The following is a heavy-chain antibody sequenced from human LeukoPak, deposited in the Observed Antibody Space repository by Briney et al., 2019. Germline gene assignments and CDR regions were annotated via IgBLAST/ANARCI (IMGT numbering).Heavy chain of an antibody. CDR3: ARRRSSSSRTNYYFDY. CDR2: IYHSGST. J-gene: IGHJ4*02. CDR1: GYSISSGYY. Sequence: SETLSLTCAVSGYSISSGYYWGWIRQPPGKGLEWIGSIYHSGSTYYNPSLKSRVTISVDTSENQFSLKLSSVTAADTAVYYCARRRSSSSRTNYYFDYWGQGTLVTVSS. V-gene: IGHV4-38-2*01. D-gene: IGHD6-6*01.